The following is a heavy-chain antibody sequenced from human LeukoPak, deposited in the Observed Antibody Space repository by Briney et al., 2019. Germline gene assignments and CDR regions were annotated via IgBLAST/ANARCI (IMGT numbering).Heavy chain of an antibody. CDR1: GFTFSSYE. V-gene: IGHV3-48*03. D-gene: IGHD3-16*01. CDR3: ARDGGIMTPDAFDI. CDR2: ISSSGSTI. J-gene: IGHJ3*02. Sequence: GRPLRLSCAASAASGFTFSSYEMNWVRQAPGKGLEWVPYISSSGSTIYYADSVKGRFTISRDNAKNSLYLQMNSLRAEDTAVYYCARDGGIMTPDAFDIWGQGTMVTVSS.